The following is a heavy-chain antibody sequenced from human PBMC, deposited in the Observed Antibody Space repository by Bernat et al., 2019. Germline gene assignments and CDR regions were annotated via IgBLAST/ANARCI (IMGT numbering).Heavy chain of an antibody. Sequence: QLQLQESGPGLVKPSETLSLTCTVSGGSISSSSYYWGWIRQPPGKGLEWIGSIYYSGNTYYNPSLKSRVTISVDTSKNQFSLKLSSVTAADTAVYYCARNYEGCSGGSCYLHFDYWGQGTLVTVSS. D-gene: IGHD2-15*01. J-gene: IGHJ4*02. CDR2: IYYSGNT. V-gene: IGHV4-39*01. CDR3: ARNYEGCSGGSCYLHFDY. CDR1: GGSISSSSYY.